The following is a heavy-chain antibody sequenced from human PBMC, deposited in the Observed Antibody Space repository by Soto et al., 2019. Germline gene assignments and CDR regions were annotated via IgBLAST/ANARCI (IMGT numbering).Heavy chain of an antibody. V-gene: IGHV3-15*01. CDR1: GFTVSSKY. CDR3: ADIAVSHTGDY. J-gene: IGHJ4*02. Sequence: GGSLRLSCAASGFTVSSKYMSWVRQAPGKGLEWVGRIKTKTEGGIIDYAAPVKGRFTISRDDSKNTLYLQMDSLKAEDTAVDYCADIAVSHTGDYWGQGTLVTVSS. CDR2: IKTKTEGGII. D-gene: IGHD6-19*01.